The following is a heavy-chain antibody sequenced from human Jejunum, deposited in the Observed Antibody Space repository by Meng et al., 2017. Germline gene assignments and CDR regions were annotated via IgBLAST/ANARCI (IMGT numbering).Heavy chain of an antibody. D-gene: IGHD1-26*01. CDR2: IYTGGAT. CDR1: GFTGSSYY. CDR3: ARMGGDTYTYWFDP. V-gene: IGHV3-66*02. J-gene: IGHJ5*02. Sequence: EVELWEPGGRLVQPGGSLRLSCAASGFTGSSYYMSWLRQAPGKGLEWVSVIYTGGATYYAESVKGRFTISRDISENTLSLQMNSLRAEDTAVYFCARMGGDTYTYWFDPWGQGTLVTVSS.